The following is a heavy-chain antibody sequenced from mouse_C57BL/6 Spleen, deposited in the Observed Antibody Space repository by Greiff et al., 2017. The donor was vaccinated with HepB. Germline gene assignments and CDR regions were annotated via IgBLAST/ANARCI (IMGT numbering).Heavy chain of an antibody. CDR3: TRSLGGRGAMDY. Sequence: VKLMESGAELVRPGASVTLSCKASGYTFTDYEMHWVKQTPVHGLEWIGAIDPETGGTACNQKFKGKAILTADKSSSTAYMELRSLTSEDSAVYYCTRSLGGRGAMDYWGQGTSVTVSS. CDR1: GYTFTDYE. V-gene: IGHV1-15*01. J-gene: IGHJ4*01. CDR2: IDPETGGT. D-gene: IGHD3-3*01.